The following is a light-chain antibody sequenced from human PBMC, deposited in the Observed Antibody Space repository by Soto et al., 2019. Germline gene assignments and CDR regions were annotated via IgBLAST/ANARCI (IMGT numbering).Light chain of an antibody. J-gene: IGKJ4*01. Sequence: DIQMTQSPSSLSASVGDRVTVTCRASQGISSYLAWYQQKPGKVPKLLIFAASTLQPGVPSRFSGSGSGTEFTLTIRSLQPEDVATYYCQQYDSASSPTFGGGTKVEIK. CDR1: QGISSY. CDR2: AAS. CDR3: QQYDSASSPT. V-gene: IGKV1-27*01.